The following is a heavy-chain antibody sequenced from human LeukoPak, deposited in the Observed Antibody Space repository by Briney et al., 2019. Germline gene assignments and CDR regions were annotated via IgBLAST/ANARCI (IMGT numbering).Heavy chain of an antibody. D-gene: IGHD3-10*01. Sequence: ASVKVSCKASGYSLTSHEINWVRQAAGQGLEWMGWMNPYSGNTGYAQKFQGRVTMTRNTPISTAYMELSSLRSEDTAVYYCARGLPRVYGSGNDLDVWGKGTTVTISS. V-gene: IGHV1-8*01. CDR1: GYSLTSHE. J-gene: IGHJ6*04. CDR3: ARGLPRVYGSGNDLDV. CDR2: MNPYSGNT.